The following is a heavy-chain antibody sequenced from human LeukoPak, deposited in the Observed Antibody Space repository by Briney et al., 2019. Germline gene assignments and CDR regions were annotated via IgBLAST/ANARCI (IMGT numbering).Heavy chain of an antibody. CDR1: GFTFSNYA. D-gene: IGHD2-2*01. CDR2: MSSSSGVT. J-gene: IGHJ6*03. Sequence: GGSLRLSCTASGFTFSNYAMSWVRQAPGKGLEWVSGMSSSSGVTHYADSVKGRFTISRDNSKNTLYLQMNSLRAEDTAVYYCARDSCSSTSCQEHYYYYMDVWGKGTTVTVS. CDR3: ARDSCSSTSCQEHYYYYMDV. V-gene: IGHV3-23*01.